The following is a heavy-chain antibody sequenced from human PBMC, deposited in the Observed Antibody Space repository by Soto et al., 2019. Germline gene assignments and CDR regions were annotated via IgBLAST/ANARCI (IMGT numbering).Heavy chain of an antibody. CDR1: RASISSGGYY. CDR3: ATRTDYYYGSGSLGGMDV. CDR2: IYYSGST. V-gene: IGHV4-31*03. Sequence: SETLSLTCPVSRASISSGGYYWSWIRQHPGKGLEWIGYIYYSGSTYYNPSLKSRVTISVDTSKNQFSLKRSSVTAADTAVYYCATRTDYYYGSGSLGGMDVWGQGTTVTVSS. J-gene: IGHJ6*02. D-gene: IGHD3-10*01.